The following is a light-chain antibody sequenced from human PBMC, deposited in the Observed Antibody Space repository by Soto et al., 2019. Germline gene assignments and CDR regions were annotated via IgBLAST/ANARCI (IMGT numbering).Light chain of an antibody. V-gene: IGKV1-5*03. CDR2: EAS. CDR3: QQYNTYSYT. Sequence: DIQMTQSPSTLSASVGDRVTITCRASQTISTSLAWYQQKPGKAPKILIYEASRLQSGVPSKFSGSGSGTEFTLTISSLQPDDFATYYCQQYNTYSYTFGQGTKLEIK. J-gene: IGKJ2*01. CDR1: QTISTS.